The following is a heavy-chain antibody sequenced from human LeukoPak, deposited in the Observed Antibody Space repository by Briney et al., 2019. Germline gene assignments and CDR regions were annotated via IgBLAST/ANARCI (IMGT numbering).Heavy chain of an antibody. CDR3: ARGRGGIAVAGTVDY. CDR2: ISYDGSNK. V-gene: IGHV3-30*04. J-gene: IGHJ4*02. CDR1: GFTFSSYA. D-gene: IGHD6-19*01. Sequence: GGSLRLSCAASGFTFSSYAMHWVRQAPGKGLEWVAVISYDGSNKYYADSVKGRFTISRDNSKNTLHLQMNSLRAEDTAVYYCARGRGGIAVAGTVDYWGQGTLVTVSS.